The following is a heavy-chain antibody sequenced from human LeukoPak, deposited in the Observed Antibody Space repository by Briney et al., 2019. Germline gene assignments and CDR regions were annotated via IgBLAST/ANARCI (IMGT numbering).Heavy chain of an antibody. V-gene: IGHV4-59*08. CDR1: GGSISTYY. Sequence: PSETLSLTCTVPGGSISTYYWSWIRQSPGKGLEWIGSIYYSGSTNYNPSLKSRVTISVDTSKNQFSLGLSSVTAADTAVYYCAVNLTRHTFDIWGQGTMVTVSS. J-gene: IGHJ3*02. CDR2: IYYSGST. D-gene: IGHD1-1*01. CDR3: AVNLTRHTFDI.